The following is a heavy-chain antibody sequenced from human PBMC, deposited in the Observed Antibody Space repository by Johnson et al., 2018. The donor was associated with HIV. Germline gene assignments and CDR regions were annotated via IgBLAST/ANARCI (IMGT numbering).Heavy chain of an antibody. J-gene: IGHJ3*02. Sequence: QVQVVESGGGVVQPGRSLRLSCAASGFTFSSYAMHWVRQAPGKGLEWVAVISYDGSNKYYADSVKGRFTISRDNSKNTLYLQMNSLRAEDTAVYYCARGGDCSSTSCYVYAFDIWGQGTMVTVSS. CDR1: GFTFSSYA. CDR3: ARGGDCSSTSCYVYAFDI. D-gene: IGHD2-2*01. V-gene: IGHV3-30*04. CDR2: ISYDGSNK.